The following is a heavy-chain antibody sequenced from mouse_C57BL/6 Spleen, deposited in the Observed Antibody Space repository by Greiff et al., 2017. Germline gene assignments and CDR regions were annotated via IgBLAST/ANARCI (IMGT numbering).Heavy chain of an antibody. CDR1: GYTFTSYW. CDR2: IDPSDSET. CDR3: AKGAMQDYYAMDY. J-gene: IGHJ4*01. Sequence: QVQLQRPGAELVRPGSSVKLSCKASGYTFTSYWMHWVKQRPIQGLEWIGNIDPSDSETHYNQKFKDKATLTVDKSSSTAYMQLSSLTSEDSAVYYCAKGAMQDYYAMDYWGQGTSVTVSS. V-gene: IGHV1-52*01. D-gene: IGHD6-5*01.